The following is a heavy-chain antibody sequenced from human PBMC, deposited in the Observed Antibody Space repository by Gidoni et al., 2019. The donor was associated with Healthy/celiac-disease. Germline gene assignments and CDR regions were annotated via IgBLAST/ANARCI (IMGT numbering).Heavy chain of an antibody. D-gene: IGHD2-8*01. CDR3: ARDLELMVYAAGY. CDR2: IYYSGST. V-gene: IGHV4-59*12. J-gene: IGHJ4*02. Sequence: QVQLQESGPGLVKPSETLSLTCTVSGGSISSYYWSWIRQPPGKGLEWIGYIYYSGSTNYNPSLKSRVTISVDTSKNQFSLKLSSVTAADTAVYYCARDLELMVYAAGYWGQGTLVTVSS. CDR1: GGSISSYY.